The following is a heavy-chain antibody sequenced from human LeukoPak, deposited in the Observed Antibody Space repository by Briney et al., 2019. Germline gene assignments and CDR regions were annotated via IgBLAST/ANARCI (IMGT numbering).Heavy chain of an antibody. D-gene: IGHD4/OR15-4a*01. CDR2: IKGDGSST. CDR1: GFTFSSNW. V-gene: IGHV3-74*01. CDR3: ARDPGGAKFDY. J-gene: IGHJ4*02. Sequence: GGSLRLSCAASGFTFSSNWMHWVRQAPGKGLVWVSRIKGDGSSTAYADSVKGRFTISRDNSKNTLYLQLNSLRVEDTAVFYCARDPGGAKFDYWGQGTLVTVSS.